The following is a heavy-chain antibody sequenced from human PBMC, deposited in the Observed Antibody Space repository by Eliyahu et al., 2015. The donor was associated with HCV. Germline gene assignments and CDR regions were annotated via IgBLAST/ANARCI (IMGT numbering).Heavy chain of an antibody. Sequence: EVQLVXSGGALVQRGGSLRLSCAGSGXTXTXYXMXWVXQVPGKGXEWVASIKEDGSEKYYVDAVRGRFTLSRDNAKKSLYLQMNSLRDEDTAVYYCVRRTLGFDAFDIWGQGTMVT. CDR1: GXTXTXYX. J-gene: IGHJ3*02. D-gene: IGHD6-25*01. CDR3: VRRTLGFDAFDI. CDR2: IKEDGSEK. V-gene: IGHV3-7*01.